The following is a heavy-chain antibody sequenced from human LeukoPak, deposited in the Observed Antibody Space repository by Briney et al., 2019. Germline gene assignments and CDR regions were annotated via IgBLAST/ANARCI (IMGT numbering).Heavy chain of an antibody. CDR1: GFTFSSYE. Sequence: GGSLRLSCAASGFTFSSYEMNWVRQAPGKGLEWVSYISSSGSTIYYADSVKSRFTISRDNAKNSLYLQMNSLRAEDTAVYYCARPTPGGWYYFDYWGQETLVTVSS. CDR2: ISSSGSTI. D-gene: IGHD6-19*01. V-gene: IGHV3-48*03. J-gene: IGHJ4*02. CDR3: ARPTPGGWYYFDY.